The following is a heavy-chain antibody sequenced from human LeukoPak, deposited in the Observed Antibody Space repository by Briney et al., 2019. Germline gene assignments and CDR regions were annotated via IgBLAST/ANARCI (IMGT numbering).Heavy chain of an antibody. Sequence: GGSLRLSCAASGFTFSDYYMSWIRQAPGKGLEWVSYISSSGSTINYADSVKGRFTISRDNAKNSLYLQMNSLRAEDTAVYYCATSATGDYYYGMDVWGQGTTVTVSS. CDR1: GFTFSDYY. CDR3: ATSATGDYYYGMDV. J-gene: IGHJ6*02. D-gene: IGHD3-10*01. V-gene: IGHV3-11*01. CDR2: ISSSGSTI.